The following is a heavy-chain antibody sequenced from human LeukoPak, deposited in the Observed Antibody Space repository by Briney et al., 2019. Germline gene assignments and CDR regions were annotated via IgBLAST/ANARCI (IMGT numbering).Heavy chain of an antibody. V-gene: IGHV4-59*01. CDR1: GGSISSYY. CDR3: ARGATRYFDY. CDR2: IYYSGST. J-gene: IGHJ4*02. Sequence: SETLSLTCTVSGGSISSYYWSWIRQPPGKGLEWIGYIYYSGSTSYNPSLKSRVTISVDTSKNQFSLKLSSVTAADTAVYYCARGATRYFDYWGQGTLVTVSS. D-gene: IGHD5-12*01.